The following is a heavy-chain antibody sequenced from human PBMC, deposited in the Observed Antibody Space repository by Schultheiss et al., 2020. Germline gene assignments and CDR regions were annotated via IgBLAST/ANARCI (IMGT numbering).Heavy chain of an antibody. CDR1: GFTFSSYG. Sequence: GESLKISCAASGFTFSSYGMHWVRQAPGKGLEWVAVISYDGSNKYYADSVKGRFTISRDNSKNTLYLQMNSLRAEDTAVYYCAKDEAQQLESGQWYYYYGMDVWGQGTTVTVSS. D-gene: IGHD6-6*01. CDR3: AKDEAQQLESGQWYYYYGMDV. J-gene: IGHJ6*02. V-gene: IGHV3-30*18. CDR2: ISYDGSNK.